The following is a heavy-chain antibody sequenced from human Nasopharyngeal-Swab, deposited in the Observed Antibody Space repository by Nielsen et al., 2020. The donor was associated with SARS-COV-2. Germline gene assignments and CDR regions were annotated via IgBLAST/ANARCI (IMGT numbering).Heavy chain of an antibody. D-gene: IGHD3-10*01. CDR2: IYYSGST. J-gene: IGHJ6*02. Sequence: SETLSLTCTVSGGSISSYYCSWIRQPPGKGLEWIGYIYYSGSTNYNPSLKSRVTISVDTSKNQLSLKLSSVTAADTAVHYCARHVPAILWFGVQSYYGMDVWGQGTTVTVSS. CDR3: ARHVPAILWFGVQSYYGMDV. V-gene: IGHV4-59*08. CDR1: GGSISSYY.